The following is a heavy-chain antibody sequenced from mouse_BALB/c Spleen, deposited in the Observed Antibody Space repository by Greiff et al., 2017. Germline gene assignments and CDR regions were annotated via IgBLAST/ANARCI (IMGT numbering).Heavy chain of an antibody. J-gene: IGHJ3*01. Sequence: EVKLVESGGGLVKPGGSLKLSCAASGFTFSSYTMSWVRQTPEKRLEWVATISSGGSYTYYPDSVKGRFTISRDNAKNTLYLQMSSLKSEDTAMYYCTRGDDYDERFAYWGQGTLVTVSA. D-gene: IGHD2-4*01. V-gene: IGHV5-6-4*01. CDR2: ISSGGSYT. CDR1: GFTFSSYT. CDR3: TRGDDYDERFAY.